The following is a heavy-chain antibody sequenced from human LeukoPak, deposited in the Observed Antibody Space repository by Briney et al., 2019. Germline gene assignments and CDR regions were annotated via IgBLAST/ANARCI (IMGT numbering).Heavy chain of an antibody. V-gene: IGHV1-46*01. J-gene: IGHJ6*03. CDR3: ARDGCSSTSCYTYYYYYMDV. CDR2: INPSGGST. Sequence: ASVKVSCKASGYTFTSYYMHWVRQAPGQGPEWMGIINPSGGSTSYAQKFQGRVTMTRDTSTSTVYMELSSLRSEDTAVYYCARDGCSSTSCYTYYYYYMDVWGKGTTVTISS. D-gene: IGHD2-2*02. CDR1: GYTFTSYY.